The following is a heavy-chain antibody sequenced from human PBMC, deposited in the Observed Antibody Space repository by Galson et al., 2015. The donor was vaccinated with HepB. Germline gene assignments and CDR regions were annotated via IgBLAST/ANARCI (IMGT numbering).Heavy chain of an antibody. Sequence: SLRLSCAASGFTFSNAWMNWVRQAPGKGLEWVANIKEGGSGKYYVDSVKGRFTVSRDNAKNSVYLQLNSLRVEDTAVYYCARGFEGRYGIDVWGQGTTVTVSS. CDR2: IKEGGSGK. J-gene: IGHJ6*02. V-gene: IGHV3-7*01. CDR1: GFTFSNAW. CDR3: ARGFEGRYGIDV.